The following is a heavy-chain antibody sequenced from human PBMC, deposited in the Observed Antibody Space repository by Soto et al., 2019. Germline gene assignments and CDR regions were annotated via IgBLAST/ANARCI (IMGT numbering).Heavy chain of an antibody. D-gene: IGHD6-6*01. Sequence: GGSLRLSCAASGFTFSSYWMHWVRQAPGKGLVWVSRINSDGSSASYADSVKGRFTISRDNAKNTLYLQMNSLRAEDTAVYYCARAARPRGYFDRWGRGTRVTVSS. CDR3: ARAARPRGYFDR. V-gene: IGHV3-74*01. CDR1: GFTFSSYW. CDR2: INSDGSSA. J-gene: IGHJ2*01.